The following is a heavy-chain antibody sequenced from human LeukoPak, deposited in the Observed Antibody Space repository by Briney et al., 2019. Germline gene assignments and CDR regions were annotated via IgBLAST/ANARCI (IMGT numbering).Heavy chain of an antibody. J-gene: IGHJ4*02. D-gene: IGHD3-10*01. CDR3: SSRDFYYYGTGKDY. CDR2: IYYSGST. V-gene: IGHV4-39*01. Sequence: SETLSFTCTVSGGSISSSSYYWGWIRQPPGKGLEWIGSIYYSGSTYYNPSLKTRVTISVDTSKNQFSLKLSSVTAADTAVDYCSSRDFYYYGTGKDYWGQGTLVTVSS. CDR1: GGSISSSSYY.